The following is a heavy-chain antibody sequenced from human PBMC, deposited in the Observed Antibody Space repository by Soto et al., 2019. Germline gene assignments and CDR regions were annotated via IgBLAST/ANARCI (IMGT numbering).Heavy chain of an antibody. V-gene: IGHV3-30-3*01. J-gene: IGHJ4*02. CDR3: ARQWLDSYYFDY. D-gene: IGHD6-19*01. Sequence: PGGSLRLSCATSGFSFLDQYMAWLLQAPGKGLEWVAVISYDGSNKYYADSVKGRFTISRDNSKNTLYLQMGSLRAEDMAVYYCARQWLDSYYFDYWGQGTLVTVSS. CDR1: GFSFLDQY. CDR2: ISYDGSNK.